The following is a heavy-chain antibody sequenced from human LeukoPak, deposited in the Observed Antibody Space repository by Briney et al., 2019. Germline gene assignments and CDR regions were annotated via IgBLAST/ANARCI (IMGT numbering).Heavy chain of an antibody. V-gene: IGHV4-59*01. CDR1: GGSISSYY. J-gene: IGHJ5*02. D-gene: IGHD3-16*01. CDR2: IYYSGST. Sequence: SETLSLTCTVSGGSISSYYWSWIRQPPGKGLEWIGYIYYSGSTNYNPSLKSRVTISVDTSKNQFSLNLTSVTAADTAVYYCARFTPQGYGWGGYNRFDPWGQGTLVTVSS. CDR3: ARFTPQGYGWGGYNRFDP.